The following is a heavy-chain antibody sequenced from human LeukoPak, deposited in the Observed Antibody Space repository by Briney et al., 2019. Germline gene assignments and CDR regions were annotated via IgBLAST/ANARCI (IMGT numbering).Heavy chain of an antibody. CDR1: GFTFSNYG. CDR3: TQDVSNGYRSVDFDY. V-gene: IGHV3-30*18. CDR2: ISYDETNK. D-gene: IGHD6-19*01. Sequence: GGSLRLSCVASGFTFSNYGMHWVRQAPGKGLEWVAVISYDETNKYYTESVKGRFTISRDQSKNTLYLQMNSLRVEDTAVYYCTQDVSNGYRSVDFDYWGQGILVTVSS. J-gene: IGHJ4*02.